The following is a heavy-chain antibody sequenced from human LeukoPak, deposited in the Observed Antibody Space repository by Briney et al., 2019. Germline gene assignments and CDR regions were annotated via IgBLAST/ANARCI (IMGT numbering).Heavy chain of an antibody. CDR2: IYPGDSDT. V-gene: IGHV5-51*01. CDR3: ARVTSYYYGSGSPNWFDP. CDR1: GYSFTSYW. Sequence: GESLKISCKGSGYSFTSYWIGWVRPMPGKGLEWMGIIYPGDSDTRYSTSLQGQVTISADKSISTAYLQWSSLKASDTAMYYCARVTSYYYGSGSPNWFDPWGQGTLVTVSS. J-gene: IGHJ5*02. D-gene: IGHD3-10*01.